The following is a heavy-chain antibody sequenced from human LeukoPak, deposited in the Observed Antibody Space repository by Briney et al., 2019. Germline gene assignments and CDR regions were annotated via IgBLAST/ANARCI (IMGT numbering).Heavy chain of an antibody. V-gene: IGHV4-61*02. CDR1: GGSISSGSYY. CDR3: ARFDILTGYSDY. CDR2: FYTSGST. D-gene: IGHD3-9*01. J-gene: IGHJ4*02. Sequence: SETLSLTCTVSGGSISSGSYYWSWIRQPAGKGLEWIGRFYTSGSTNYNPSLKSRVTISVDTSKNQFSLKLSSVTAADTAVYYCARFDILTGYSDYWGQGTLVTVSS.